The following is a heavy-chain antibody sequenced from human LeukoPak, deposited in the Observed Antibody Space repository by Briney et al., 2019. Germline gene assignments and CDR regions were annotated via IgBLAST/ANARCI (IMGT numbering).Heavy chain of an antibody. CDR1: GYTFTGYY. Sequence: ASVKVSFKASGYTFTGYYMHWVRQAPGQGLVWMGWINPNSGATSYAQNFQGRVTLTGDTSISTAYMELTGLTSADTAMYYCARGGGSGAQYEYWGQGTLVTVSS. J-gene: IGHJ4*02. V-gene: IGHV1-2*02. D-gene: IGHD3-10*01. CDR2: INPNSGAT. CDR3: ARGGGSGAQYEY.